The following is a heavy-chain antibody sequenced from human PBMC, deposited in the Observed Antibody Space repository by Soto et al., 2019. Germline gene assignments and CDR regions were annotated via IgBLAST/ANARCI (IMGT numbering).Heavy chain of an antibody. Sequence: QVHLQESGPGLVKPSETLSLTCTVSGGSISPHYWTWIRQPPGKGLECVGYIYYRGSANYNPSLKSRVTISIDASKNQFSLRVSSVTAADTAIYYCARDSALYGMDVWGQGTTVTVSS. D-gene: IGHD3-10*01. CDR3: ARDSALYGMDV. CDR2: IYYRGSA. V-gene: IGHV4-59*11. J-gene: IGHJ6*02. CDR1: GGSISPHY.